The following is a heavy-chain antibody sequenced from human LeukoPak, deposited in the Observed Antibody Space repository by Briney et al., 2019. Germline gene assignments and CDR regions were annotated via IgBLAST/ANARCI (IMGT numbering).Heavy chain of an antibody. V-gene: IGHV3-30*02. CDR1: GFTFSSYG. Sequence: GGSLRLSCAASGFTFSSYGMHWVRQAPGKGLEWVAFIRYDGSNKYYADSVKGRFTISRDNSKNTLYLQMNSLRAEDTAVYYCAKDRGLYSSSLYFDYWGQGTPVTVSS. CDR2: IRYDGSNK. D-gene: IGHD6-13*01. CDR3: AKDRGLYSSSLYFDY. J-gene: IGHJ4*02.